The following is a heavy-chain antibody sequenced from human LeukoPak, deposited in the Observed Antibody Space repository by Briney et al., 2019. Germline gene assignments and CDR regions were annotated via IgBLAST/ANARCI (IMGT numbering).Heavy chain of an antibody. CDR3: ARDAYCGGDCYIPFYYYGMDV. Sequence: HPGGSLRLSCAASGFTFSSYAMSWVRQAPGKGLEWVSYISSSGSTTYYADSVKGRFTISRDNAKNSLYLQMNSLRAEDTAVYYCARDAYCGGDCYIPFYYYGMDVWGQGTTVTVSS. D-gene: IGHD2-21*02. J-gene: IGHJ6*02. CDR1: GFTFSSYA. V-gene: IGHV3-48*04. CDR2: ISSSGSTT.